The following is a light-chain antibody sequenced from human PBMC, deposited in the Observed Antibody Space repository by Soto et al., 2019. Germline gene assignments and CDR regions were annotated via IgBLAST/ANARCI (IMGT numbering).Light chain of an antibody. J-gene: IGKJ4*01. V-gene: IGKV3-15*01. Sequence: ETGMTQSPATLSVSPGERATLSCRASQSVYSNLAWYQQKPGQAPRLLIYSTSTRATGIPARFSGSGSGTEFTLTISSLQSEDFAVYYCQQYNDWPLTFGGGTKVEIK. CDR3: QQYNDWPLT. CDR1: QSVYSN. CDR2: STS.